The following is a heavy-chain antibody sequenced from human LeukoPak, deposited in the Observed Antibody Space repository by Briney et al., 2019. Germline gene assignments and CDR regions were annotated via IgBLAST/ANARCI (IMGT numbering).Heavy chain of an antibody. CDR1: GYTFTGYY. V-gene: IGHV1-2*02. D-gene: IGHD5-12*01. CDR3: AKNPYEYYFDY. Sequence: ASVKVSYKASGYTFTGYYMHWVRQAPGQGLEWMGWINPNSGDTNYAQKFQGRVTMTRDTSISTAYMELSRLRSDDTAVYYCAKNPYEYYFDYWGQGTPVTVSS. CDR2: INPNSGDT. J-gene: IGHJ4*02.